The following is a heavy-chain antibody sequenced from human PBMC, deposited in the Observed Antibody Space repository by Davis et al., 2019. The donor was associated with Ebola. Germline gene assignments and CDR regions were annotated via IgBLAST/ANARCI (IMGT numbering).Heavy chain of an antibody. CDR3: ARTDYDILFYGMDV. V-gene: IGHV3-30*03. Sequence: PGGSLRLSCAASGFTFSSYGMHWVRQAPGKGLEWVAVISYDGSNKYYADSVKGRFTISRDNSKNTLYLQMNSLRAEDTAVYYCARTDYDILFYGMDVWGQGTTVTVSS. D-gene: IGHD3-9*01. CDR2: ISYDGSNK. CDR1: GFTFSSYG. J-gene: IGHJ6*02.